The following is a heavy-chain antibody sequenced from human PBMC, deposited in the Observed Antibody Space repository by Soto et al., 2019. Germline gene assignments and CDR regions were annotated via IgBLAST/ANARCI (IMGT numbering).Heavy chain of an antibody. CDR1: GFTFNNYA. D-gene: IGHD3-10*01. CDR3: AEGRGGSVSLTPSVDL. Sequence: EVQLLESGGGLVQPGGSLRLSCAASGFTFNNYAMTWVRQAPGKGLEWVSAISGGGDTTSYADSVKGRFTVSRDGSKNTRDLQMGSLSGVDTGQYYSAEGRGGSVSLTPSVDLWGQGTLVTVSS. V-gene: IGHV3-23*01. J-gene: IGHJ5*02. CDR2: ISGGGDTT.